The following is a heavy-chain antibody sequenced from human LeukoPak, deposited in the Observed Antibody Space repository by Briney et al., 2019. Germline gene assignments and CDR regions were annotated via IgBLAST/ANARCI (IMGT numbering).Heavy chain of an antibody. V-gene: IGHV1-46*01. CDR2: INPTGGST. J-gene: IGHJ3*02. Sequence: ASVKVSCKASGYTFTSYYMHWVRQAPGQGLEWMGLINPTGGSTGYAQKFQGRVTMTRDTSTSTVCMELSSLRAEGTAVYYCARCWGSGSYLFDAFDIWGQGTMVTVSS. CDR3: ARCWGSGSYLFDAFDI. D-gene: IGHD1-26*01. CDR1: GYTFTSYY.